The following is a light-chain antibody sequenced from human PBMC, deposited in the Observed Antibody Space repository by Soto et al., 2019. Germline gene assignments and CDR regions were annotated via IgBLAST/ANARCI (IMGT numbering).Light chain of an antibody. CDR1: SSDVGGYNY. Sequence: QSVLTQPASVSGSPGQSITISCTGTSSDVGGYNYVSWYQQHPGKAPKLMIYDVSNRPSGFSNRFSGSKSGNTASLTISGLKAEDEAVYYCSSYTSSTTLVFGGGTKVTVL. V-gene: IGLV2-14*01. CDR3: SSYTSSTTLV. J-gene: IGLJ2*01. CDR2: DVS.